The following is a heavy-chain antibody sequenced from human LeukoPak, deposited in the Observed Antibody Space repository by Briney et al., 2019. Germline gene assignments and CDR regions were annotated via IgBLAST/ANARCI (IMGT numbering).Heavy chain of an antibody. CDR3: AKDVSGSIDS. J-gene: IGHJ4*02. D-gene: IGHD5/OR15-5a*01. CDR2: ISGDGGRT. V-gene: IGHV3-43*02. CDR1: GFIFSDYN. Sequence: GGCLRLSCAASGFIFSDYNMHWVRQVPGKGLEWVSIISGDGGRTSYADSVKGRVTISRDNSKNSLYLQMNSLRTEDTAFYYCAKDVSGSIDSWGQGTLVTVSS.